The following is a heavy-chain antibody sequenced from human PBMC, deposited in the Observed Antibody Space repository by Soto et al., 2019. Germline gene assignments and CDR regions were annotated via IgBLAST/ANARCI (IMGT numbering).Heavy chain of an antibody. CDR2: ISYDGNIK. Sequence: PGGSLRLSCAASGFPFSGFGMLWVRQAPGKGLEWVALISYDGNIKYYANSVKGRFTVSRDNSRNTLYLQMNSLRAEDTAVYYYAKVAQGDPLISDYGMDGWGQGTTVTVSS. J-gene: IGHJ6*02. D-gene: IGHD2-21*02. CDR1: GFPFSGFG. CDR3: AKVAQGDPLISDYGMDG. V-gene: IGHV3-30*18.